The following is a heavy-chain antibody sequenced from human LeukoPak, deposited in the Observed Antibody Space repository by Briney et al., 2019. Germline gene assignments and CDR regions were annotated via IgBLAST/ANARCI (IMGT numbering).Heavy chain of an antibody. CDR1: GYTFTSYG. D-gene: IGHD2-2*01. Sequence: ASVKVSCKASGYTFTSYGISWVRQAPGQGLEWMGWINAGNGNTKCSQKFQGRVTITRDTSASTAYMELSSLRSEDTAVYYCARAAPIVVVPAAHFDPWGQGTLVTVSS. V-gene: IGHV1-3*01. CDR2: INAGNGNT. CDR3: ARAAPIVVVPAAHFDP. J-gene: IGHJ5*02.